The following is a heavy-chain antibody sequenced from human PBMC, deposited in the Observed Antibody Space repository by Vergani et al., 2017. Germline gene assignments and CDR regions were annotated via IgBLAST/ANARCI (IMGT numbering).Heavy chain of an antibody. CDR2: IYYSGST. V-gene: IGHV4-39*07. CDR3: RGMGGSECVVGVYTNPALKRRVHRSVAAVKKRFSRTLSSGTAADRAVYYCASGPGYSSSWYSAHNWFDP. J-gene: IGHJ5*02. Sequence: QLQLQESGPGLVKPSETLSLTCTVSGGSISSSSYYWGWIRQPPGKGLDWIGSIYYSGSTYYNPSLKSRVTISVDTSKNQFSLKLSSVTAAATAVYYWRGMGGSECVVGVYTNPALKRRVHRSVAAVKKRFSRTLSSGTAADRAVYYCASGPGYSSSWYSAHNWFDPGGQGTLVTVSS. CDR1: GGSISSSSYY. D-gene: IGHD6-25*01.